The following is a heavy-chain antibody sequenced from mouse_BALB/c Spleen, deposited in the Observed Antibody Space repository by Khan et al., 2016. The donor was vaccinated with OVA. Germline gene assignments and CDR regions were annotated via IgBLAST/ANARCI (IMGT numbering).Heavy chain of an antibody. CDR2: ILPGSNSS. CDR1: GYTFSSYW. V-gene: IGHV1-9*01. J-gene: IGHJ3*01. Sequence: QVQLQQSGAELMKPGASVKISCKATGYTFSSYWIEWVKQRPGHGLEWIGEILPGSNSSNYNERFSGQATITADTSSNTAYMQHSSLTSEDYAIYYCARGNYYGSTSWFGYWGQGTLVTVSA. CDR3: ARGNYYGSTSWFGY. D-gene: IGHD1-1*01.